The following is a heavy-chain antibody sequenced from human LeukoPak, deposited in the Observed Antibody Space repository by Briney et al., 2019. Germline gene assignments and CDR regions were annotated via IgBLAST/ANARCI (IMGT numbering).Heavy chain of an antibody. V-gene: IGHV4-31*03. Sequence: SETLSLTCTVSGGSISSGGYYWSWIRQPPGKGLEWIGEINHSGSTNYNPSLKSRVTISVDTSKNQFSLKLSSVTAADTAVYYCARHVDPYYYGMDVWGQGTTVTVSS. CDR2: INHSGST. CDR3: ARHVDPYYYGMDV. J-gene: IGHJ6*02. D-gene: IGHD2-15*01. CDR1: GGSISSGGYY.